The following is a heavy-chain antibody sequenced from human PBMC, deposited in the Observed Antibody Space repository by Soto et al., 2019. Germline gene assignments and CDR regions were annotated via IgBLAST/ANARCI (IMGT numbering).Heavy chain of an antibody. V-gene: IGHV1-69*02. CDR2: IIPILGIA. D-gene: IGHD1-1*01. CDR3: ASISTPGPTVGGVYGMDV. Sequence: QVQLVQSGAEVKKPGSSVKVSCKASGGTFSSYTISWVRQAPGQGLEWMGRIIPILGIANYAQKFQGRVTITADXXTXTXCMELSSLRSEDTAVYYCASISTPGPTVGGVYGMDVWGQGTTVTVSS. J-gene: IGHJ6*02. CDR1: GGTFSSYT.